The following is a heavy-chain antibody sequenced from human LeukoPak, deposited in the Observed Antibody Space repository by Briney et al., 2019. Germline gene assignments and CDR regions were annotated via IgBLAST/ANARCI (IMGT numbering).Heavy chain of an antibody. V-gene: IGHV1-18*01. J-gene: IGHJ4*02. CDR2: ITPYNGNT. Sequence: SVEVSCKASGYTFIGYSISWVRQAPGHGLEWMGWITPYNGNTNYVQNFQGRVTMTTDTSTSTAYMELRSLRSDDTAVYYCAREYGGNPGLFGYWGQGTLVTVSS. CDR1: GYTFIGYS. D-gene: IGHD4-23*01. CDR3: AREYGGNPGLFGY.